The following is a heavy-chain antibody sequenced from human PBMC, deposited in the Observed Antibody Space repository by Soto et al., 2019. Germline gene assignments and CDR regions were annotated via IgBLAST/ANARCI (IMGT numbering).Heavy chain of an antibody. CDR2: IIPIFGTA. D-gene: IGHD3-22*01. CDR1: GGTFSSYA. Sequence: QVQLVQSGAEVKKPGSSVKVSCKASGGTFSSYAISWVRQAPGQGLEWMGGIIPIFGTANYAQKFQGRVTITADKSTSTAYMELSSLRSEDTAVYYCARVLDYYDSSGYSKHFDYWGQGTLVTVSS. V-gene: IGHV1-69*06. CDR3: ARVLDYYDSSGYSKHFDY. J-gene: IGHJ4*02.